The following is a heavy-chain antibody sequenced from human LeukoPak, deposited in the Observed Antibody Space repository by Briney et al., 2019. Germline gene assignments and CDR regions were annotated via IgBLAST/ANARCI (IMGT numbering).Heavy chain of an antibody. Sequence: SETLSLTCGVYGGSFSGYCCSRIRQPPGKGLEWIGEITHSGSTNYNPSLKSRVTISVDTSKNQFSLRLSSVTAADTAVYYCARGSPPTGDDHGDYGTFDIWGQGTLVTVSS. CDR3: ARGSPPTGDDHGDYGTFDI. CDR1: GGSFSGYC. CDR2: ITHSGST. J-gene: IGHJ3*02. V-gene: IGHV4-34*01. D-gene: IGHD4-17*01.